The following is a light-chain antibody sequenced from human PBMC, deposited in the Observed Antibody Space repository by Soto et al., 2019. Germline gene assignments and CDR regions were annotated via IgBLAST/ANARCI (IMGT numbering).Light chain of an antibody. CDR3: QHTNTFLPLT. V-gene: IGKV1-12*01. CDR1: QGISNW. J-gene: IGKJ4*01. Sequence: DIQMTQSPSSVSASVGDRVTITCRASQGISNWLAWYQQQPGKAPKLLIYGASSLQSGVPSRFSGGGSGTHFTLIISSLQPEDFATYYCQHTNTFLPLTFGGGTKVEI. CDR2: GAS.